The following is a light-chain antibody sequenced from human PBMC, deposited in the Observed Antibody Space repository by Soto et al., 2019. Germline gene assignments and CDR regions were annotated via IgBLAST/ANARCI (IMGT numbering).Light chain of an antibody. CDR3: HQYDSLYT. CDR1: QSVSSSY. Sequence: EIVLTQSPGTLSLSPGERATLSCRASQSVSSSYLAWYQQKPGQAPSLLIYGASRRATSIPDRFSGSGSGTDFTLTISTLEPEDFEVYYCHQYDSLYTFGQGTKLEIK. CDR2: GAS. J-gene: IGKJ2*01. V-gene: IGKV3-20*01.